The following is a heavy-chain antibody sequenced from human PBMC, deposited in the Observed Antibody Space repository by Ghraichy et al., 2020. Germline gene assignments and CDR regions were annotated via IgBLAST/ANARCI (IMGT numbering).Heavy chain of an antibody. Sequence: AGSLRLSCSASGFSMNNYAMSWLRQAPGKGREWVSAITGSGDKKYYIRSVEGRFTISRDTSNRTLYLQMNSMRAEDTAVYFCARETPPVGGSLYLDYWGQGALATVSS. V-gene: IGHV3-23*01. CDR2: ITGSGDKK. CDR3: ARETPPVGGSLYLDY. CDR1: GFSMNNYA. J-gene: IGHJ4*02. D-gene: IGHD1-26*01.